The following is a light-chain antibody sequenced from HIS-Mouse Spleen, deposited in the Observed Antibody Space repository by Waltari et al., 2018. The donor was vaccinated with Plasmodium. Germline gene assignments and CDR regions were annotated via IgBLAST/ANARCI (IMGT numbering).Light chain of an antibody. CDR2: GAS. J-gene: IGKJ4*01. CDR1: QSVSSN. V-gene: IGKV3-15*01. CDR3: QQYNNWPPLT. Sequence: EIVMTQSPATLSVSPGERATLSCRASQSVSSNLAWYQQKPGQAPRPLIYGASTRATGIPARLSGGGSGTEFTLTISSMQSEDFAVYYCQQYNNWPPLTFGGGTKVRSN.